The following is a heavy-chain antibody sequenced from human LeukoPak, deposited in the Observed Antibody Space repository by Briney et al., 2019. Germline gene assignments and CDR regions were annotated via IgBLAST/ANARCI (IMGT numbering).Heavy chain of an antibody. J-gene: IGHJ6*03. D-gene: IGHD3-3*01. V-gene: IGHV3-20*04. CDR3: ARETYYDFWSGYFTHYYYMDV. CDR2: INWNGGST. CDR1: GFTFDDYG. Sequence: GGSLRLSCAASGFTFDDYGMSWVRQAPGKGLEWVSGINWNGGSTGYADSVKGRFTISRDNAKNSLYLQMNSLRAEDTASYYCARETYYDFWSGYFTHYYYMDVWGKGTTVTVSS.